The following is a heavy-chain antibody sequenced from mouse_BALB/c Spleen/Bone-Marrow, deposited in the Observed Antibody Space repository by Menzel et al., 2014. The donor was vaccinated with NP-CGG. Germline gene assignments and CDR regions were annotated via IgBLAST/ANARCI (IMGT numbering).Heavy chain of an antibody. Sequence: EVMLVESGGGLVQPGGSLKLSCAASGFTFSSYGMSWVRQTPDKRLELVATINSNGGSTYYPDSVKGRFTISRDNAKNTLYPQMSSLKSEDTAMYYCARRVYYPYYFDYWGQGTTLTVSS. J-gene: IGHJ2*01. CDR1: GFTFSSYG. D-gene: IGHD2-1*01. CDR3: ARRVYYPYYFDY. CDR2: INSNGGST. V-gene: IGHV5-6-3*01.